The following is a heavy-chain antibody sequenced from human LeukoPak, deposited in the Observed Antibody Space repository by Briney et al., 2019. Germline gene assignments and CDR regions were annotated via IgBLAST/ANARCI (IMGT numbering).Heavy chain of an antibody. CDR3: ARRRAVAGTENYYYYYGMDV. D-gene: IGHD6-19*01. J-gene: IGHJ6*02. CDR2: IYPGDSDT. CDR1: GYSFTSYW. V-gene: IGHV5-51*01. Sequence: GESLNISCKGSGYSFTSYWIGWVRQMPGKGLEWMGIIYPGDSDTRYSPSFQGQVTISADKSISTAYLQWSSLKASDTAMYYCARRRAVAGTENYYYYYGMDVWGQGTTVTVSS.